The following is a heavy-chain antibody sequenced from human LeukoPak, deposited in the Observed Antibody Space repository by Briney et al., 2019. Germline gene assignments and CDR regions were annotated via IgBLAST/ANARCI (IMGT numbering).Heavy chain of an antibody. Sequence: GASVKVSCKASGGTFSSYAISWVRQAPGQGLEWMGGIIPIFGTANYAQKFQGRVTITADKSTSTAYMELSSLRSEDTAVYYCARDRGDYGDYEERDAFDIWGQGTMVTVSS. CDR3: ARDRGDYGDYEERDAFDI. V-gene: IGHV1-69*06. D-gene: IGHD4-17*01. CDR2: IIPIFGTA. J-gene: IGHJ3*02. CDR1: GGTFSSYA.